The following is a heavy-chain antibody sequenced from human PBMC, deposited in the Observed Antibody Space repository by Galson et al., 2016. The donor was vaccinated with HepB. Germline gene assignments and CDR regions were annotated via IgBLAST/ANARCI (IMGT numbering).Heavy chain of an antibody. Sequence: SLRLSCAASGFTFSDYAMQWVRQAPGQGLEWVAVISYDGYKKYHADSVKGRFTISRDNSKSTLYLQMNSLRAEDTAVYFCARDLGGDYWGRGTLVTVSA. CDR2: ISYDGYKK. J-gene: IGHJ2*01. CDR1: GFTFSDYA. V-gene: IGHV3-30*04. D-gene: IGHD3-10*01. CDR3: ARDLGGDY.